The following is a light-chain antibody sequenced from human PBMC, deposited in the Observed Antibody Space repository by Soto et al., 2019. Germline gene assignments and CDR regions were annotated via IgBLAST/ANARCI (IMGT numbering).Light chain of an antibody. CDR2: AAS. J-gene: IGKJ3*01. CDR3: QQSYSTPFT. Sequence: DIQMTPSPSSLSASVGDRVTITCRASQSISSYLNWYQQKPGKAPKLLLYAASSLQSGVPSRFSGSGSWTDFTLTISSLQPADFATYYWQQSYSTPFTFGPGTKVDIK. V-gene: IGKV1-39*01. CDR1: QSISSY.